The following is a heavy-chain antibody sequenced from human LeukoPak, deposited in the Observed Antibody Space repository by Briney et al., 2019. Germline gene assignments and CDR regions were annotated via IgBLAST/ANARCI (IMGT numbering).Heavy chain of an antibody. CDR3: AREGLVVVTAIIYYYYGMDV. CDR1: GFTFSSYS. V-gene: IGHV3-48*02. Sequence: PGGSLRLSCAASGFTFSSYSMNWVRQAPGKGLEWVSYISSSSTIYYADSVKGRFTISRDNAKNSLYLQMNSLRDEDTAVYYCAREGLVVVTAIIYYYYGMDVWGQGTTVTVPS. D-gene: IGHD2-21*02. J-gene: IGHJ6*02. CDR2: ISSSSTI.